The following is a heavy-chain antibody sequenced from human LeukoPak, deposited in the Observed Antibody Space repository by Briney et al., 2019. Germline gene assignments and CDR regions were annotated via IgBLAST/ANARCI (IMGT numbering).Heavy chain of an antibody. D-gene: IGHD3-10*01. J-gene: IGHJ4*02. V-gene: IGHV3-53*01. Sequence: PGGSLRLSCAASGFTVSSNYMSWVRQAPGKGLEWVSVIYSGGSTYYADSVKGRFTISRDNSKNTLYLQMNSLRAEDTAVYYCARDRYYGSGSYYEDWGQGTLVTVSS. CDR3: ARDRYYGSGSYYED. CDR1: GFTVSSNY. CDR2: IYSGGST.